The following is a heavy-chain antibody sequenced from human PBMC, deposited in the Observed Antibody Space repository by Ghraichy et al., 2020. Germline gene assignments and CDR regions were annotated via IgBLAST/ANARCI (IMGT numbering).Heavy chain of an antibody. Sequence: GGSLRLSCAASGFTFSTYAMHWVRQAPGKGLEWVAVLSYDGSNKNYADSVKGRFTISRDNSKNTLYLQMNRLRAEDTAVYYCARAQRVRTGYSSGWAGLFAFDIWGQGTMVSGSS. CDR3: ARAQRVRTGYSSGWAGLFAFDI. CDR2: LSYDGSNK. J-gene: IGHJ3*02. CDR1: GFTFSTYA. V-gene: IGHV3-30-3*01. D-gene: IGHD6-19*01.